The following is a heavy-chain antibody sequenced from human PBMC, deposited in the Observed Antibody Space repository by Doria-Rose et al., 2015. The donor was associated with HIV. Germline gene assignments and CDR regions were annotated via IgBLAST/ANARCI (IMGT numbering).Heavy chain of an antibody. CDR2: IFSDDER. Sequence: QDSGPVLVKPTETLTLTCTVSGVSLSSPGMGVSWIRQPPGQALEWLANIFSDDERSYKTSLKSRLTISRGTSKSQVVLTMTDMDPVDTATYYCARIKSSRWYHKYYFDFWGQGTLVIVSA. J-gene: IGHJ4*02. D-gene: IGHD6-13*01. V-gene: IGHV2-26*01. CDR3: ARIKSSRWYHKYYFDF. CDR1: GVSLSSPGMG.